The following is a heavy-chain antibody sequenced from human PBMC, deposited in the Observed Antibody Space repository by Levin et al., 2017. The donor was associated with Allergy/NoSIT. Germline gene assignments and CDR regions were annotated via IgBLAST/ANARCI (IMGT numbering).Heavy chain of an antibody. CDR1: GGSFSGYY. CDR3: ARGDIAVAGQVNWFDP. D-gene: IGHD6-19*01. J-gene: IGHJ5*02. V-gene: IGHV4-34*01. CDR2: INHSGST. Sequence: SETLSLTCAVYGGSFSGYYWSWIRQPPGKGLEWIGEINHSGSTNYNPSLKSRVTISVDTSKNQFSLKLSSVTAADTAVYYCARGDIAVAGQVNWFDPWGQGTLVTVSS.